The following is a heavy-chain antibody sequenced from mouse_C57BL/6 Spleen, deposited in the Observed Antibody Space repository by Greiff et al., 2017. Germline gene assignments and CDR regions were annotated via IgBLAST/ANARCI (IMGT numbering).Heavy chain of an antibody. V-gene: IGHV10-1*01. CDR3: VRQADYYGSSYFDY. D-gene: IGHD1-1*01. CDR2: IRSKSNNYAT. Sequence: EVHLVESGGGLVQPKGSLKLSCAASGFSFNTYAMNWVRQAPGKGLEWVARIRSKSNNYATYYADSVKDRFTISRDDSESMLYLQMNNLKTEDTAMYYCVRQADYYGSSYFDYWGQGTTLTVSS. J-gene: IGHJ2*01. CDR1: GFSFNTYA.